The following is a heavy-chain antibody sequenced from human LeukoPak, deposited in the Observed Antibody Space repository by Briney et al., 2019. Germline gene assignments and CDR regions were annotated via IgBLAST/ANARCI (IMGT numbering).Heavy chain of an antibody. J-gene: IGHJ6*03. Sequence: ASVKVSCKASGYTFTSYGISWVRQAPGQGLEWMGWMNPNSGNTGYAQKFQGRVTITRNTSISTAYMELSSLRSEDTAVYYCARAIDPYYYMDVWGKGTTVTVSS. CDR3: ARAIDPYYYMDV. CDR2: MNPNSGNT. CDR1: GYTFTSYG. V-gene: IGHV1-8*03.